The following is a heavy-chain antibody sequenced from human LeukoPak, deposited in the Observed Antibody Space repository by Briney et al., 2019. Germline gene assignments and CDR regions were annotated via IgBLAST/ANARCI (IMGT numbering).Heavy chain of an antibody. CDR3: AKDISGSYLDY. V-gene: IGHV3-23*01. CDR1: GFTFSSYA. Sequence: GGSLRLSCAASGFTFSSYAMSWVRQAPGKGLEWVSAISGSGSSTYYTGSVKGRFSISRDNSKNTLYLQMNSLRAEDTAVYYCAKDISGSYLDYWGQGTLVTVSS. CDR2: ISGSGSST. J-gene: IGHJ4*02. D-gene: IGHD3-10*01.